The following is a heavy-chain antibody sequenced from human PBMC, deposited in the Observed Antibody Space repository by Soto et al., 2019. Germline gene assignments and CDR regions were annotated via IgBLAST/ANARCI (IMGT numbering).Heavy chain of an antibody. Sequence: SETLALTCSVSGGSISGSYWSWIRQSPGKGLEWLGYVYYTGSTNYSPSLRSRVSISVDTSKNEFSLRLSSVTAADTAVYFCARSVAVPGAHIDYWGQGTQVTVSS. CDR3: ARSVAVPGAHIDY. V-gene: IGHV4-59*01. CDR1: GGSISGSY. D-gene: IGHD6-19*01. CDR2: VYYTGST. J-gene: IGHJ4*02.